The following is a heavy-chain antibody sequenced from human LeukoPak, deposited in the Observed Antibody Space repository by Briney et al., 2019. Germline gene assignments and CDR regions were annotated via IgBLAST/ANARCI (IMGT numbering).Heavy chain of an antibody. D-gene: IGHD3-3*01. CDR2: ISAYNGNT. V-gene: IGHV1-18*01. Sequence: SVTVSCKASGYTFTSYGISWARQPPGQGLEWMGWISAYNGNTNYAQKLQGRVTMTTDTSTSTAYMELRSLRSDDTAVYYCARAESLYYDFWSGYYLVSYFDYWGQGTLVTVSS. CDR1: GYTFTSYG. CDR3: ARAESLYYDFWSGYYLVSYFDY. J-gene: IGHJ4*02.